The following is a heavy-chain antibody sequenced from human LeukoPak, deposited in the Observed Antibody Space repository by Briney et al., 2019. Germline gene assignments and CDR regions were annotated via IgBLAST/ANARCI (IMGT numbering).Heavy chain of an antibody. Sequence: PGMSLRLSCAASGFSFSTYAMHWVRQAPGKGLEWVAFIRYDGSNKYYADSVKGRFTISRDNSKNTLYLQMNSLRAEDTAVYYCAKPAARIWFGELSLNFDYWGQGTLVTVSS. D-gene: IGHD3-10*01. CDR1: GFSFSTYA. J-gene: IGHJ4*02. CDR3: AKPAARIWFGELSLNFDY. V-gene: IGHV3-30*02. CDR2: IRYDGSNK.